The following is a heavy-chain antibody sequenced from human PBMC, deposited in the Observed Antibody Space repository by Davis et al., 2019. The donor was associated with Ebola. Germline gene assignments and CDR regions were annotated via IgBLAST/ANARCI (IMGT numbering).Heavy chain of an antibody. J-gene: IGHJ4*02. CDR1: GFTFSRYW. Sequence: GESLKISCAASGFTFSRYWMTWVRQAPGRGLEWVANMWQDGSQIYYADSVRGRFIISRDNAKNSLYLQMNSLRVDDTALYYCARDNWNYVGFDHWGQGTLVSVSS. D-gene: IGHD1-7*01. CDR3: ARDNWNYVGFDH. CDR2: MWQDGSQI. V-gene: IGHV3-7*01.